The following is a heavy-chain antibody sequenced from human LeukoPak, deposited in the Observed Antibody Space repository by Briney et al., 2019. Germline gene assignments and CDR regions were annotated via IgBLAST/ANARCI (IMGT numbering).Heavy chain of an antibody. D-gene: IGHD3-16*01. V-gene: IGHV1-69*04. CDR2: IIPILGTA. CDR1: GGTFSSYA. J-gene: IGHJ3*02. Sequence: SVKVSCKASGGTFSSYAISWVRQAPGQGLEWMGRIIPILGTANYAQKFQGRVTITADKSTSTAYMELSSLRSEDTAVYYCARYLGEEAFDIWGQGTMVTVSS. CDR3: ARYLGEEAFDI.